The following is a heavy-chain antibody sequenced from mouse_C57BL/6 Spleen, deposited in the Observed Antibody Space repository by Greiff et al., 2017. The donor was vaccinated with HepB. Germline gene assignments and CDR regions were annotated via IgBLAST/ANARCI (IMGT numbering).Heavy chain of an antibody. D-gene: IGHD2-4*01. Sequence: QVQLQQSGAELVRPGASVKLSCKASGYTFTDYYINWVKQRPGQGLEWIARIYPGSGNTYYNEKFKGKATLTAEKSSSTAYMQLSSLTSEDSAVYFCARSGYDYDGAYWGQGTLVTVSA. J-gene: IGHJ3*01. CDR3: ARSGYDYDGAY. V-gene: IGHV1-76*01. CDR2: IYPGSGNT. CDR1: GYTFTDYY.